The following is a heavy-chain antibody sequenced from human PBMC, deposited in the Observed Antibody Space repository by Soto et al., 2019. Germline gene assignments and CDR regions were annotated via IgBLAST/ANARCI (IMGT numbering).Heavy chain of an antibody. J-gene: IGHJ5*02. Sequence: SETLSLTCTVSGGSISSGGYSWNWIRQPPGQGLEWIAYISHSGSTFYNPSLKSRVTISVDRSKNQFSLNLNSVTAADTALYYCARERSGGGEFDPWGQGTLVTVSS. D-gene: IGHD3-16*01. CDR2: ISHSGST. CDR3: ARERSGGGEFDP. CDR1: GGSISSGGYS. V-gene: IGHV4-30-2*01.